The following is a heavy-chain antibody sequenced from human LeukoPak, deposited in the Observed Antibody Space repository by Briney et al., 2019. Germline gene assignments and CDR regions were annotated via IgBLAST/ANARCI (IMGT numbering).Heavy chain of an antibody. CDR2: INPKSGGT. V-gene: IGHV1-2*02. CDR3: ARGPRITIFGVVMANDAFDI. CDR1: GYTFTGYY. Sequence: ASVKVSCKASGYTFTGYYMHWVRQAPGQGLEWMGWINPKSGGTVYAQKFQGRVTTTRDTSSGTAYMELSRLRFDDTVVYYCARGPRITIFGVVMANDAFDIWGQGTMVTVSS. J-gene: IGHJ3*02. D-gene: IGHD3-3*01.